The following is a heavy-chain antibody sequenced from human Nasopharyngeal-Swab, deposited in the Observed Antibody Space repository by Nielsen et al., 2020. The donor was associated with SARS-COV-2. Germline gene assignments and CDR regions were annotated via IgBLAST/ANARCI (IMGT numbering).Heavy chain of an antibody. CDR3: ARGMGCSGGSCYQHYYYYGMDV. J-gene: IGHJ6*02. CDR2: IKPDGSEK. D-gene: IGHD2-15*01. V-gene: IGHV3-7*01. Sequence: GESLKISCAASGLTFDNHWMTWVRQAPGKGLEWVATIKPDGSEKYYVDSVKGRFTISRDNAKNSLYLQMNSLRAEDTAVYYCARGMGCSGGSCYQHYYYYGMDVWGQGTTVTVSS. CDR1: GLTFDNHW.